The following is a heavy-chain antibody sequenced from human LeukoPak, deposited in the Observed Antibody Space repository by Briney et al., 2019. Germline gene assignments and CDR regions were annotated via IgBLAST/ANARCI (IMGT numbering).Heavy chain of an antibody. CDR1: GFTFSSYA. V-gene: IGHV3-30*04. D-gene: IGHD4-17*01. CDR3: AREVRSDGDYFDY. Sequence: GGSLRLSCAASGFTFSSYAMHWVRQAPGKGLEWVAVISYDGSNKYYADSVKGRLTISRDNSKNTLYLQMNSLRAEDTAVYYCAREVRSDGDYFDYWGQGTLVTVSS. J-gene: IGHJ4*02. CDR2: ISYDGSNK.